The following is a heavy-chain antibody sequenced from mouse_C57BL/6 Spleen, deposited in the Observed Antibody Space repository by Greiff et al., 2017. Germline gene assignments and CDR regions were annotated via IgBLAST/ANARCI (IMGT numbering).Heavy chain of an antibody. J-gene: IGHJ2*01. CDR3: ARGMTLYYFDY. D-gene: IGHD2-10*02. CDR1: GYTFTSYW. Sequence: QVQLQQPGAELVMPGASVKLSCTASGYTFTSYWMPLVQQRPGQGLEWIGEIDPSDSYTNYNQKVKGKSTLTVDKSSSTAYMQLSSLTSEDSAVYYCARGMTLYYFDYWGQGTTLTVSS. CDR2: IDPSDSYT. V-gene: IGHV1-69*01.